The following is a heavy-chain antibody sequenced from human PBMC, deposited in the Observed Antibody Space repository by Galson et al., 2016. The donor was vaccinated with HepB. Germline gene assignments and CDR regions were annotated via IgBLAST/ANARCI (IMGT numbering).Heavy chain of an antibody. Sequence: SETLSLTCAVSGGSISSSNWWSWVRQPPGKGLEWIGEIYHSGTTIYNPSLESRVAMSVDKSKNQFSLRLSSVTAADTAVYFCARDTESGVPHHLDYWGQGTLVTVSS. D-gene: IGHD3-3*01. V-gene: IGHV4-4*02. J-gene: IGHJ4*02. CDR3: ARDTESGVPHHLDY. CDR2: IYHSGTT. CDR1: GGSISSSNW.